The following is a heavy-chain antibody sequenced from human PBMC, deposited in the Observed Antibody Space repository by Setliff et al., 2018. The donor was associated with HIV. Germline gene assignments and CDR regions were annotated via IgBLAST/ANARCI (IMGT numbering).Heavy chain of an antibody. V-gene: IGHV4-39*07. CDR3: AKRIWVTTPPYSWFDP. Sequence: SETLSLTCIVSGGSIRSSSYYWGWIRQAPGKGLEWIGEIYHSEYTNYNPSLKSRVSMSVDKSKNQFSLKLSSVTAADTAVYYCAKRIWVTTPPYSWFDPWGQGTLVTVSS. J-gene: IGHJ5*02. CDR2: IYHSEYT. CDR1: GGSIRSSSYY. D-gene: IGHD4-4*01.